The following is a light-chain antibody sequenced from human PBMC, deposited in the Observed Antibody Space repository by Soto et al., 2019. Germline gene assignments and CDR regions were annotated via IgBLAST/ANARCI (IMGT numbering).Light chain of an antibody. CDR1: NSNIGSNT. Sequence: QSVLTQPPSASGTPGQRVTISCSGSNSNIGSNTVSWYQQLPGTAPKSLIYSDNQRPSGVPDRISGSRSGTSASLAISGLQPDDEAEYYCAAWDDSLRGRVFGGGTKLTVL. J-gene: IGLJ2*01. V-gene: IGLV1-44*01. CDR2: SDN. CDR3: AAWDDSLRGRV.